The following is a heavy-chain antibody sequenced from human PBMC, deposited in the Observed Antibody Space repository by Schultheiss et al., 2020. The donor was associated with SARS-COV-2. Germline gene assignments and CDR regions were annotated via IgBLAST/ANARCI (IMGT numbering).Heavy chain of an antibody. Sequence: SVKVSCKASGGTFSSYAISWVRQAPGQGLEWMGGSIPIFGTANYTQKFQGRVTITADASTSTVYMELNNLRSADTAVYYCARDPGITGTDYGMDVWGQGTTVTVSS. CDR3: ARDPGITGTDYGMDV. CDR1: GGTFSSYA. V-gene: IGHV1-69*13. D-gene: IGHD1-7*01. J-gene: IGHJ6*02. CDR2: SIPIFGTA.